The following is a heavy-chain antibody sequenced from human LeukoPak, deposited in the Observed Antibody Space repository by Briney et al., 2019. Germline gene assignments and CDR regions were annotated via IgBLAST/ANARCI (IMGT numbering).Heavy chain of an antibody. J-gene: IGHJ6*03. CDR1: GYSISSGYY. CDR3: ARARLQQLIQYYYYMDV. D-gene: IGHD6-13*01. Sequence: ETSETLSLTCTVSGYSISSGYYWGWIRQPPGKGLEWIGSIYHSGSTYYNPSLKSRVTISVDTSKNQFSLKLSSVTAADTAVYYCARARLQQLIQYYYYMDVWGKGTTVTVSS. V-gene: IGHV4-38-2*02. CDR2: IYHSGST.